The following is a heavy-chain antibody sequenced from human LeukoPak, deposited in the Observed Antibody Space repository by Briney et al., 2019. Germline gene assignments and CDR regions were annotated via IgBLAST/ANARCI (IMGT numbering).Heavy chain of an antibody. D-gene: IGHD6-19*01. J-gene: IGHJ4*02. CDR3: AREGEQWLAQDLNFDY. CDR2: ISSSSSTI. V-gene: IGHV3-48*04. Sequence: PGGSLRLSCAASGFTFSSYSMNWVRQAPGKGLEGVSYISSSSSTIYYADSVKGRFTISRDNAKNSLYLQMNSLRGEDTAVYYCAREGEQWLAQDLNFDYWGQGTLVTVSS. CDR1: GFTFSSYS.